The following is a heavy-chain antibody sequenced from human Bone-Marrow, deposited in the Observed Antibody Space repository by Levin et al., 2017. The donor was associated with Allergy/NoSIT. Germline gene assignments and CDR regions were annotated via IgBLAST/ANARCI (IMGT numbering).Heavy chain of an antibody. CDR3: ARDAHIEPGYSGYDPLDWFDP. CDR2: ISSSGSTI. D-gene: IGHD5-12*01. CDR1: GFTFSDYY. V-gene: IGHV3-11*01. J-gene: IGHJ5*02. Sequence: RSGGSLRLSCAASGFTFSDYYMSWIRQAPGKGLEWVSYISSSGSTIYYADSVKGRFTISRDNAKNSLYLQMNSLRAEDTAVYYCARDAHIEPGYSGYDPLDWFDPWGQGTLVTVSS.